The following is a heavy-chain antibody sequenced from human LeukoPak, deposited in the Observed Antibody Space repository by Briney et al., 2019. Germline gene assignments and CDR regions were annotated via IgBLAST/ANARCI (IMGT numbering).Heavy chain of an antibody. CDR1: GFTFSNAW. D-gene: IGHD1-7*01. CDR3: ARDPGTTQTLHDAFDI. Sequence: KTGGSLRLSCAASGFTFSNAWMSWVRQAPGKGLEWVSFISTSSSYIYYADSVKGRFTISRDNARNSLYLQMNSLRAEDTAVYYCARDPGTTQTLHDAFDIWGQGTMVTVSS. CDR2: ISTSSSYI. J-gene: IGHJ3*02. V-gene: IGHV3-21*01.